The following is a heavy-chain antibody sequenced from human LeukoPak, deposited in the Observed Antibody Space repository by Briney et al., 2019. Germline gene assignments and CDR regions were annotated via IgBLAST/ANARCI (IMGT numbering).Heavy chain of an antibody. D-gene: IGHD6-13*01. J-gene: IGHJ4*02. CDR1: GGSISNYY. CDR3: ARGSGSSWFDY. V-gene: IGHV4-59*01. CDR2: IYYSGST. Sequence: PSETLSLTCTVSGGSISNYYWSWIRQPPGKGLEWIGYIYYSGSTNYNPSLKSRVTISVDTSKNQFSLKLSSVTAADTAVYYCARGSGSSWFDYWGQGTLVTVSS.